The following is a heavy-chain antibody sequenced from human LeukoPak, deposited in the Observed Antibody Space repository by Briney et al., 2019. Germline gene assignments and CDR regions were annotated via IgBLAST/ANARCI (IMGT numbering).Heavy chain of an antibody. CDR3: ARAPIGGRYFDWLSQKYFDY. CDR2: MNPNSGNT. Sequence: ASVKVSCKASGYTFTSYDINWVRQATGQGLEWMGWMNPNSGNTGYAQKFQGRVTTTRNTSISTAYMELSSLRSEDTAVYYCARAPIGGRYFDWLSQKYFDYWGQGTLVTVSS. J-gene: IGHJ4*02. D-gene: IGHD3-9*01. V-gene: IGHV1-8*01. CDR1: GYTFTSYD.